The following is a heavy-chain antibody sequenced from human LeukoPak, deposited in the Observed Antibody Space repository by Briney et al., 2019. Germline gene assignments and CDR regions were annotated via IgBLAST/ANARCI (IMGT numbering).Heavy chain of an antibody. CDR2: VYYSGST. CDR1: GGSIRSSSYC. Sequence: KSSETLSLTCTVSGGSIRSSSYCWGWVRQPPGKGLEWIGSVYYSGSTYYNPSLKSRVTISVDTSKNQFSLKLSSVTAADTAVYYCARRFHSGWFDYWGQGTLVTVSS. J-gene: IGHJ4*02. CDR3: ARRFHSGWFDY. D-gene: IGHD5-12*01. V-gene: IGHV4-39*07.